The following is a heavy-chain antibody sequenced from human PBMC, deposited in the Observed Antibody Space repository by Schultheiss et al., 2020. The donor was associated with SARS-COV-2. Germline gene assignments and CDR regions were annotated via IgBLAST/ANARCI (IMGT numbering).Heavy chain of an antibody. Sequence: SQTLSLTCTVSGGSISSYYWSWIRQPPGKGLEWIGYIYYSGSTNYNPSLKSRVTISVDTSKNQFSLKLSSVTAADTAVYYCARGSLNWNYSRRPAFDIWGQGTMVTVSS. CDR1: GGSISSYY. J-gene: IGHJ3*02. CDR2: IYYSGST. CDR3: ARGSLNWNYSRRPAFDI. V-gene: IGHV4-59*01. D-gene: IGHD1-7*01.